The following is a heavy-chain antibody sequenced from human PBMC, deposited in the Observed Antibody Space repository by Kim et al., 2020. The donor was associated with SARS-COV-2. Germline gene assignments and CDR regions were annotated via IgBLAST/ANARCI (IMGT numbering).Heavy chain of an antibody. CDR1: GGSISSSSYY. V-gene: IGHV4-39*07. CDR2: IYYSGST. D-gene: IGHD3-10*01. CDR3: ARESTTMVRGVIWAFDY. Sequence: SETLSLTCTVSGGSISSSSYYWGWIRQPPGKGLEWIGSIYYSGSTYYNPSLKSRVTISVDTSKNQFSLKLSSVTAADTAVYYCARESTTMVRGVIWAFDYWGQGTLVTVSS. J-gene: IGHJ4*02.